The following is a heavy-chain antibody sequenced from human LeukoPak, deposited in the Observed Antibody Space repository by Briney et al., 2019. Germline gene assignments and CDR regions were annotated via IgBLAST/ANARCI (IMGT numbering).Heavy chain of an antibody. CDR2: INHSGTT. CDR3: ARLGGSSWSYNWFDP. Sequence: SETLSLTCSVYGGSVSDSFWSWIRQSPEKGLEWIGEINHSGTTNYNPSLKNRVIMSVDTSKNHFTLLLTSVSAADTAVYYCARLGGSSWSYNWFDPWGQGTLVTVSS. D-gene: IGHD6-13*01. V-gene: IGHV4-34*01. J-gene: IGHJ5*02. CDR1: GGSVSDSF.